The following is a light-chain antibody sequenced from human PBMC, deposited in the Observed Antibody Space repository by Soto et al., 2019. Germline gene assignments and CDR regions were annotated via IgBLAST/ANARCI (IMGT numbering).Light chain of an antibody. J-gene: IGKJ2*01. CDR1: QTVSSNY. CDR3: QQYDNSPYT. V-gene: IGKV3-20*01. Sequence: EIVLTQSPGTLSLSPGEGVILSCRASQTVSSNYLAWYQQRPGQAPRLLIYGASSRATGIPDRFSGGGSGTDFTLSISRLEPEDSAVYYCQQYDNSPYTFGQGTKLEIK. CDR2: GAS.